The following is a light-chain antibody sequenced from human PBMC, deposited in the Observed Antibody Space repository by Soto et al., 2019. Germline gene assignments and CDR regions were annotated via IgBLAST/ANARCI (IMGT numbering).Light chain of an antibody. Sequence: QSVLTQPPSASGTPGQRVTISCSGSTSNIGSNHVYWYQQFPGMAPKLLMYRSDQRPTGVPDRFSRSRSGTSASLAISGLRSHDEADDYCSARAGVLSGLVFGGGTKLTVL. CDR2: RSD. CDR3: SARAGVLSGLV. J-gene: IGLJ2*01. CDR1: TSNIGSNH. V-gene: IGLV1-47*01.